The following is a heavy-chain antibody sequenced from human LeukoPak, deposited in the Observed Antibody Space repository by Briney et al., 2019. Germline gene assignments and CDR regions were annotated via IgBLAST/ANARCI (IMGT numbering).Heavy chain of an antibody. V-gene: IGHV3-23*01. Sequence: SGGSLRLSCAVSGFAFGSYAMSWVRQAPGKGLEWVSAISGSSGSTYDADSVKGRFTISRDNSKNTLYLQMTSLRADDTAVYSCAKAHASYAAMAKYYFDYWGQGTLVTVSS. D-gene: IGHD5-18*01. CDR3: AKAHASYAAMAKYYFDY. CDR1: GFAFGSYA. J-gene: IGHJ4*02. CDR2: ISGSSGST.